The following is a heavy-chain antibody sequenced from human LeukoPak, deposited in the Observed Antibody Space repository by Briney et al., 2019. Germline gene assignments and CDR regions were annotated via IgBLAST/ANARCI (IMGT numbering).Heavy chain of an antibody. V-gene: IGHV3-23*01. D-gene: IGHD2-2*01. CDR1: GFTFSSYA. J-gene: IGHJ4*02. Sequence: PGGSLRLSCAASGFTFSSYAMSWVRQAPGKGLEWVSSISGSGNRTYYADSVKGRFTISRDNSKNTLYLQMNSLRAEDTALYYCTRTRGCSSTSCYADYWGQGTLVTVSS. CDR2: ISGSGNRT. CDR3: TRTRGCSSTSCYADY.